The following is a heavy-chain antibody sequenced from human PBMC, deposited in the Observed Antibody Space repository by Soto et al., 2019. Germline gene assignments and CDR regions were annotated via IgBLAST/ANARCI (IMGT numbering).Heavy chain of an antibody. CDR1: GYTFTSYY. Sequence: QVQLVQSGAEVKKPGASVKVSCKASGYTFTSYYMHWVRQAPGQGLEWMGIINPSGGSTSYAQKSPGRVTMARDTSXNTXYXVLSSLGSEDTAVYYCASAYYYDSSGYSYYYYGMDVWGQGTTVTVSS. V-gene: IGHV1-46*03. D-gene: IGHD3-22*01. J-gene: IGHJ6*02. CDR2: INPSGGST. CDR3: ASAYYYDSSGYSYYYYGMDV.